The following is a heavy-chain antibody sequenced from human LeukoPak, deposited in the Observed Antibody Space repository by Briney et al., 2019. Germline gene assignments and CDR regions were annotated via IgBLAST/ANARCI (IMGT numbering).Heavy chain of an antibody. CDR2: IKQDGSEK. Sequence: GGSLRLSCATSGFTFRNDWVTWVRQAQGKGLEWVANIKQDGSEKYYVDSVKGRFTISRDNAKNSLYLQMNSLRAEDTAVYYCARGSSTSSWGQGTLVSVSS. CDR3: ARGSSTSS. D-gene: IGHD2-2*01. J-gene: IGHJ5*02. CDR1: GFTFRNDW. V-gene: IGHV3-7*04.